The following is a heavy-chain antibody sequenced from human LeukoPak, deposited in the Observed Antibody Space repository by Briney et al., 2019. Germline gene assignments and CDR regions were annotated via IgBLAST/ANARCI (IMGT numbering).Heavy chain of an antibody. D-gene: IGHD6-19*01. V-gene: IGHV3-30*18. J-gene: IGHJ4*02. CDR1: GFTFSSYA. Sequence: PGGSLRLSCAASGFTFSSYAMHWVRQAPGTGLEWVAVISSDGSHKFYGDPVKGRFTISRDNSKNTLYLQMDSLRAEDTALYYCAKDGGAAVAGTIDFWGQGTLVTVSS. CDR3: AKDGGAAVAGTIDF. CDR2: ISSDGSHK.